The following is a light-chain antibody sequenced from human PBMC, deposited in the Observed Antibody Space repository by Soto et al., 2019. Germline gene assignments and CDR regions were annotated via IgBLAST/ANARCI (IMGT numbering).Light chain of an antibody. Sequence: DIQLTQSPSTLSAFVGDRVTLTCRASQSISSWLAWYQQKPGKAPKLLIYDASSLESGVPSRFSGSGSGTEFTLTISSLQPDDFATYYCQQYNSYLRTFGQGTKVDIK. CDR3: QQYNSYLRT. J-gene: IGKJ1*01. V-gene: IGKV1-5*01. CDR2: DAS. CDR1: QSISSW.